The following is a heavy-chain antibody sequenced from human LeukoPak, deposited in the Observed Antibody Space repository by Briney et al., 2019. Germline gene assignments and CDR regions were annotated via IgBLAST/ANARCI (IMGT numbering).Heavy chain of an antibody. J-gene: IGHJ4*02. CDR1: GFTFSNYW. CDR2: IKQDGSEK. CDR3: ARPPTCNWNIDY. V-gene: IGHV3-7*01. Sequence: GGSLRLSCAASGFTFSNYWMSWVRQAPGKGLEWVANIKQDGSEKYYVDSVKGRLTISRNNAKNSLYLQMDSLRAEDTAMYYCARPPTCNWNIDYWGQGTLVTVSS. D-gene: IGHD1/OR15-1a*01.